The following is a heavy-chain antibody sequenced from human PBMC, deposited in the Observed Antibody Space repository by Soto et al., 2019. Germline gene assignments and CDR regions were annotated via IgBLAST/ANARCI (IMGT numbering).Heavy chain of an antibody. Sequence: GASVKVSCKASDYTFSNYAISWVRQAPGQGLEWMGWINTYNGNTNYAQKFQGRVTMTTDTSTSTAYMELRSLRSDDTAVYYCARDRMTTVTTPGDYWGQGTLVTVSS. CDR1: DYTFSNYA. CDR3: ARDRMTTVTTPGDY. CDR2: INTYNGNT. J-gene: IGHJ4*02. V-gene: IGHV1-18*01. D-gene: IGHD4-17*01.